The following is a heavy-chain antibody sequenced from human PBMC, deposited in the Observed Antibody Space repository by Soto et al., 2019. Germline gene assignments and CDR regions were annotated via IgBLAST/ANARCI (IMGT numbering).Heavy chain of an antibody. J-gene: IGHJ4*02. Sequence: EVQLLEAGGGLVQPGGSLRLSCAASGFSFRDYGMSWVRQAPGKGLEWLSAIIGNGDTAYYADSVRGRFTISRDNSKNTLYLQLNDRGAEDTAIYYCAIDYDYGDSLPFDCWGQGTLVTVSS. D-gene: IGHD4-17*01. CDR1: GFSFRDYG. CDR3: AIDYDYGDSLPFDC. CDR2: IIGNGDTA. V-gene: IGHV3-23*01.